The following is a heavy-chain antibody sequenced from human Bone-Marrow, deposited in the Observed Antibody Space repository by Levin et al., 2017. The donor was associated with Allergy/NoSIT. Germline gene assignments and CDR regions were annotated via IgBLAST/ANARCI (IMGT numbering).Heavy chain of an antibody. Sequence: GGSLRLSCRISGFIFADYAMSWVRRAPGRGLEWVSSLDGSSGKTLYADSVKGRFTISREYSKDTLFLQMTSLRAEDTARYYCVKAETTVMLDYSSFDVWGEGTAVTVSS. CDR2: LDGSSGKT. CDR1: GFIFADYA. CDR3: VKAETTVMLDYSSFDV. J-gene: IGHJ6*04. D-gene: IGHD4-17*01. V-gene: IGHV3-23*01.